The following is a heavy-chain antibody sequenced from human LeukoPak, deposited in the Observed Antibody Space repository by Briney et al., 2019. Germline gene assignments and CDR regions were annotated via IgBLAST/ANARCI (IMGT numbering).Heavy chain of an antibody. J-gene: IGHJ4*02. Sequence: GGSLRLSCAASGFTFSDYYMNWVRQAPGKGLEWVSYISGSGTTIDYADSVKGRFTISRDNAKNSLYLQMNSLRAEDTAVYYCARELTGWPFDYWGQGTLVTVSS. CDR2: ISGSGTTI. CDR3: ARELTGWPFDY. V-gene: IGHV3-11*04. D-gene: IGHD6-19*01. CDR1: GFTFSDYY.